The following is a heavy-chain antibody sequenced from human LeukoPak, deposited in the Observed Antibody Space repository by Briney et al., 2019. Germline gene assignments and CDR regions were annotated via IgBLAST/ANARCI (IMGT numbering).Heavy chain of an antibody. Sequence: SETLSLTCDVYGGSFSGYYWSWIRQHPGKGLEWIGEINHSGSTNYNPSLKSRVTISVDTSKNQFSLKLSSVTAADTAVYYCARNKWGDYDFDYWGQGTLVTVSS. V-gene: IGHV4-34*01. CDR1: GGSFSGYY. J-gene: IGHJ4*02. D-gene: IGHD4-17*01. CDR3: ARNKWGDYDFDY. CDR2: INHSGST.